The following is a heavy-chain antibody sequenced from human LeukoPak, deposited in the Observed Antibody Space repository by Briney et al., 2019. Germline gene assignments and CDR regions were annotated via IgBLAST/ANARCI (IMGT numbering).Heavy chain of an antibody. V-gene: IGHV4-59*01. J-gene: IGHJ4*02. CDR2: NSENT. CDR1: GGSISSYY. D-gene: IGHD5-18*01. Sequence: PSETLSLTCTVSGGSISSYYWSWIRQPTGKGLEWIGYNSENTNYNPSLKSRVTISVDTSKNQFSLKLSSVTAADTAVYYCARSHKAMAGEGLFDYWGQGTLVTVCS. CDR3: ARSHKAMAGEGLFDY.